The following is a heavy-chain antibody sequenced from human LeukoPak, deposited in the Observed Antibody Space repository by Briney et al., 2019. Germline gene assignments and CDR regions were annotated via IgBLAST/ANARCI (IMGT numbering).Heavy chain of an antibody. V-gene: IGHV3-7*01. CDR2: IKQDGSQE. Sequence: EGSLRLSCAASRFTLSTYWMSWVRQAPGKGLEWVAHIKQDGSQEYYVDSVKGRFTISRDSAKNPLYLQMNSLRAEDTAVYYCARGVPYDSWSGPHYSDYWGQGTLVTVSS. CDR3: ARGVPYDSWSGPHYSDY. J-gene: IGHJ4*02. D-gene: IGHD3-3*01. CDR1: RFTLSTYW.